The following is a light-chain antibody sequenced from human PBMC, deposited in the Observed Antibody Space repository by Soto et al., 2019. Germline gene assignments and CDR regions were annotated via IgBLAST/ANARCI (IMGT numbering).Light chain of an antibody. J-gene: IGKJ2*01. CDR1: QSISSY. V-gene: IGKV1-39*01. Sequence: DIQMTQSPSSLSASVGDRVTITCRASQSISSYLNWYQQKPGKAPKLLIYAASSLQSGVPSRFSGSGSGTDFTLTISSLQPEDFAPYYCQLSYSTPYTFGQGTKLEIK. CDR2: AAS. CDR3: QLSYSTPYT.